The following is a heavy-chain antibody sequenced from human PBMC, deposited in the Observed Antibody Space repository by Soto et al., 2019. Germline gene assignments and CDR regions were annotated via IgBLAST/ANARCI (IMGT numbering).Heavy chain of an antibody. CDR1: GGSISSGGYY. D-gene: IGHD3-10*01. Sequence: QVQLQESGPGLVKPSQTLSLTCTVSGGSISSGGYYWSWIRQHPGKGLAWIGYIYYSGSTYYNPSLKSRVTISVDTSKNQFSLKLSSVTAADTAVYYCGFGRFPSPVFDIWGQGTMVTVSS. CDR3: GFGRFPSPVFDI. CDR2: IYYSGST. J-gene: IGHJ3*02. V-gene: IGHV4-31*03.